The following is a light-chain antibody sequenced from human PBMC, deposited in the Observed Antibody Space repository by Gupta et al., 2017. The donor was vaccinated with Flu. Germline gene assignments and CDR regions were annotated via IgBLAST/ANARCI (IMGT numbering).Light chain of an antibody. CDR2: GAS. Sequence: TLSLSPGERATLSCRASQSLSSNYLACYQQKPGQAPRLLIYGASRRATGIPDRFSGSGSRADFTLTISRLEPEDSAVYYCQQYGISPRVTFGQGTRLEIK. CDR3: QQYGISPRVT. CDR1: QSLSSNY. J-gene: IGKJ5*01. V-gene: IGKV3-20*01.